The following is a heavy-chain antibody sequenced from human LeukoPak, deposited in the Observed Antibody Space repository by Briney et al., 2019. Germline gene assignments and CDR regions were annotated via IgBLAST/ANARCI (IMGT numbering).Heavy chain of an antibody. J-gene: IGHJ4*02. CDR1: GFTFGTYW. CDR3: ARDHVVGATNFDY. CDR2: INQDASEK. D-gene: IGHD1-26*01. V-gene: IGHV3-7*01. Sequence: GGSLRLSCAASGFTFGTYWMSWVRQAPGEGLEWVANINQDASEKYYVDSVRARFTISRDNAKNSLYLQMNSLRADDTAIYYCARDHVVGATNFDYWGQGTLVTVSS.